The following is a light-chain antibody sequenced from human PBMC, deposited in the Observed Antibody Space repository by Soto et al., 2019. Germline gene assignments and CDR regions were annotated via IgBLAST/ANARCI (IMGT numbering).Light chain of an antibody. Sequence: QCALTQPASVSGSPGQSITISCTGTSSDVGNYNLVSWYQQHPGKAPKLIIYEGSKRPSGVSNRFSGSKSGNTASLTVSGLQAEDEADYYCCSYAPTSTFVFGTGTKVTVL. CDR3: CSYAPTSTFV. CDR2: EGS. V-gene: IGLV2-23*01. CDR1: SSDVGNYNL. J-gene: IGLJ1*01.